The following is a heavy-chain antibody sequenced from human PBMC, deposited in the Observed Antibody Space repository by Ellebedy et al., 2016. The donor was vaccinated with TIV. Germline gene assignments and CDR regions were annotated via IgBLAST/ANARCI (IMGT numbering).Heavy chain of an antibody. Sequence: PGGSLRLSCAASGFTFSSYSMNWVRQAPGKGLEWVSSISSSSSYIYYADSVKGRFTISRDNAKNSLYLQMNSLRDEDTAVYYCARGAYYYGSGSYYHFDYWGQGTLVTVSS. D-gene: IGHD3-10*01. J-gene: IGHJ4*02. CDR2: ISSSSSYI. CDR1: GFTFSSYS. CDR3: ARGAYYYGSGSYYHFDY. V-gene: IGHV3-21*01.